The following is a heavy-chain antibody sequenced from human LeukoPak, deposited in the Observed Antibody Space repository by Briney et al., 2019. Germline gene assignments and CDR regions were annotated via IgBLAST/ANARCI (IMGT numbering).Heavy chain of an antibody. CDR1: GGSISSYN. Sequence: SQTMSLTCTVSGGSISSYNWSWIRQPPGKGLEWGGYISYSGSTKYNPSLQSRVTISEDTSKNPFSLKRSSVTAPDTAVYYCASDGGPSSSYGGVFDYWGQGTQVTVSS. CDR2: ISYSGST. V-gene: IGHV4-59*13. J-gene: IGHJ4*02. CDR3: ASDGGPSSSYGGVFDY. D-gene: IGHD6-6*01.